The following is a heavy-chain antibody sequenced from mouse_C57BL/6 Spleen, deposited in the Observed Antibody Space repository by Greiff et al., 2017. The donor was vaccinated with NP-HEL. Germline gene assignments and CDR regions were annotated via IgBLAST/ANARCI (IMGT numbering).Heavy chain of an antibody. J-gene: IGHJ2*01. CDR1: GFTFSSYA. V-gene: IGHV5-9-1*02. D-gene: IGHD1-1*01. Sequence: EVHLVESGEGLVKPGGSLKLSCAASGFTFSSYAMSWVRQTPEKRLEWVAYISSGGDYIYYADTVKGRFTISRDNARNTLYLQMSSLKSEDTAMYYCTRFYYGSSLYYFDYWGQGTTLTVSS. CDR3: TRFYYGSSLYYFDY. CDR2: ISSGGDYI.